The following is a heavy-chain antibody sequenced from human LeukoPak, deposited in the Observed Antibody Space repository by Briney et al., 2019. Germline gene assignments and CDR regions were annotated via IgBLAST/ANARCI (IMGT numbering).Heavy chain of an antibody. J-gene: IGHJ3*02. CDR2: INHSGNT. CDR3: ARLSSGWYLNAFDI. CDR1: GTSFSGYY. D-gene: IGHD6-19*01. Sequence: SETLSLTCAVYGTSFSGYYWNWIRQSPGKGLEWIGEINHSGNTNYNPSLKSRVTISVDTSKNQFSLRLSPVTAADTAVYYCARLSSGWYLNAFDIWGQGTMVTVSS. V-gene: IGHV4-34*01.